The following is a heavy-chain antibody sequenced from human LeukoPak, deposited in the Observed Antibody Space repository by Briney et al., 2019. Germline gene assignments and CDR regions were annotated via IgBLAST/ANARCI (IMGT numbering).Heavy chain of an antibody. J-gene: IGHJ4*02. V-gene: IGHV4-31*01. D-gene: IGHD5-18*01. Sequence: SETLSLTCTVSGGSISSGGYYWSWIRQHPGKGLEWIGYIYYSGSTYYNPSLKSQVTISVDTSKNQFSLKLSSVTAADTAVYYCAREAYTAMYYFDYWGQGTLATVSS. CDR3: AREAYTAMYYFDY. CDR1: GGSISSGGYY. CDR2: IYYSGST.